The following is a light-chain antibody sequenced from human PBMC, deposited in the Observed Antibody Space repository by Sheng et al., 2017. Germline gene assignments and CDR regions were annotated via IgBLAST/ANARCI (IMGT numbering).Light chain of an antibody. V-gene: IGKV2-28*01. Sequence: DIVMTQSPLSLPVTPGEPASISCRSSQSLLQSGGKNYLDWYLQRPGQSPQLLIYLGSNRASGVPDRFSGSGSGTDFTLKITTVEAEDVGIYYCMQVRQIPWTFGQGTKVEIK. CDR2: LGS. CDR1: QSLLQSGGKNY. J-gene: IGKJ1*01. CDR3: MQVRQIPWT.